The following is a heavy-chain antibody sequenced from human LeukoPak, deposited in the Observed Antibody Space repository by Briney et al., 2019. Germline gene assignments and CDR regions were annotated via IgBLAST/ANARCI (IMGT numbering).Heavy chain of an antibody. CDR2: IYYSEST. CDR1: GGSINSYF. V-gene: IGHV4-59*01. CDR3: ANWQGRFDY. J-gene: IGHJ4*02. Sequence: SETLSLTRSVSGGSINSYFWSWIRQPPGKGLEWIGYIYYSESTKYNPSLKSRVTISVDTSKNQFSLKLSSVTAADTAVYYCANWQGRFDYWGQGTRVTVSS.